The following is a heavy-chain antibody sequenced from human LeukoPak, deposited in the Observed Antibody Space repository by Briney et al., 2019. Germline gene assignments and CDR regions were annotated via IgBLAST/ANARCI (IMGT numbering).Heavy chain of an antibody. CDR3: ERGRYVYYYGSGSYRYYYYMDV. CDR2: INHSGST. CDR1: GGSFSGYY. J-gene: IGHJ6*03. V-gene: IGHV4-34*01. Sequence: SETLSLTCAVYGGSFSGYYWSWIRQPPGKGLEWIGEINHSGSTNYNPSLKSRVTISVDTSKNQFSLKLSSVTAADTAVYYCERGRYVYYYGSGSYRYYYYMDVWGKGTTVTVSS. D-gene: IGHD3-10*01.